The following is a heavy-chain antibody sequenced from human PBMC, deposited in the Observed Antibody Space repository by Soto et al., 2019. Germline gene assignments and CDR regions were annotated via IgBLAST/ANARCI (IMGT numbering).Heavy chain of an antibody. V-gene: IGHV3-30*18. D-gene: IGHD6-13*01. CDR3: AKDKASAGTEYFQY. Sequence: QVQLVESGGGVVQSGRSLRLSCAASGFSFSFYVMHWVRQAPGKGLEWVAIISYDGSDKDYADSVKGRFTISRDNSNNTLYLEMNSLRPENTDVYYCAKDKASAGTEYFQYLRQGTLVTVSS. CDR1: GFSFSFYV. J-gene: IGHJ1*01. CDR2: ISYDGSDK.